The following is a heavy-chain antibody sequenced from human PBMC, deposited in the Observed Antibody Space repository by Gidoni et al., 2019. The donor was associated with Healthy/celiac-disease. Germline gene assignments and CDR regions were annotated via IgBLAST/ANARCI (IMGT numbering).Heavy chain of an antibody. V-gene: IGHV5-51*01. D-gene: IGHD2-15*01. CDR1: GYSFTSYW. CDR2: IEPGDSDT. CDR3: ARRVEGKGDFDY. Sequence: ELQLVQSGAEVTKPGESLKIFCKGSGYSFTSYWIGWVRQMTGKGLEWMGIIEPGDSDTRYRPSFQGQVTIAADKSISTAYLQWSSLKASDTAMYYCARRVEGKGDFDYWGQGTLVTVSS. J-gene: IGHJ4*02.